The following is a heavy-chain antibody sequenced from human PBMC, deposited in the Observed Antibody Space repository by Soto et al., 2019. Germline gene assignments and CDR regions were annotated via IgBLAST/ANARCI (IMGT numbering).Heavy chain of an antibody. CDR2: IYYSGST. CDR1: GGSISSGDYY. CDR3: ARDGLGRANCISTSCLNWFDP. D-gene: IGHD2-2*01. J-gene: IGHJ5*02. Sequence: QVQLQESGPGLVKPSQTLSLTCTVSGGSISSGDYYWSWIRQPPGKGLEWIGYIYYSGSTYYNPSLKSRVTISVDTSKNQFSLKLSSVTAADTAVYYCARDGLGRANCISTSCLNWFDPWGQGTLVTVSS. V-gene: IGHV4-30-4*01.